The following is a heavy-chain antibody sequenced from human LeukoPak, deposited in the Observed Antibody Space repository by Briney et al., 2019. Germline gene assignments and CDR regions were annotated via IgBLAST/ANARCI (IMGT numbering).Heavy chain of an antibody. J-gene: IGHJ3*02. CDR3: ARDRVLLWFGELSPDI. Sequence: ASVKVSCKASGYTFTGYYMHWVRQAPGQGLEWMGRINPNSGGTNYAQKFQGRVTMTRDTSISTAYMELSRLRSGDTAVYYCARDRVLLWFGELSPDIWGQGTMVTVSS. CDR2: INPNSGGT. CDR1: GYTFTGYY. V-gene: IGHV1-2*06. D-gene: IGHD3-10*01.